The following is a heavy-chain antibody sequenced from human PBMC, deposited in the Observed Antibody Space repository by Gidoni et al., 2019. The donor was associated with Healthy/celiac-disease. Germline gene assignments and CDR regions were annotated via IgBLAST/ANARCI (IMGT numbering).Heavy chain of an antibody. D-gene: IGHD5-18*01. CDR2: ILPIFGTA. V-gene: IGHV1-69*12. CDR1: GSTFSSYA. J-gene: IGHJ4*02. Sequence: QVQLVQSGAEVKKPGSSVKVSCKASGSTFSSYALSWGRQAPGQGLEWMGGILPIFGTANYGKKFQGRVKITADESTSTAHMELSSLRSEDTAVYYCARDRGDSRWGGYSYGSFDYWGQGTLVTVSS. CDR3: ARDRGDSRWGGYSYGSFDY.